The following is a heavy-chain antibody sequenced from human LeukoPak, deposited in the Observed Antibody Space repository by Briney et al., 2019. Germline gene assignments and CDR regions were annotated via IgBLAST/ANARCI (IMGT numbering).Heavy chain of an antibody. V-gene: IGHV4-59*08. D-gene: IGHD6-19*01. J-gene: IGHJ4*02. CDR1: GASIGSHS. CDR3: AGLSPSSIAVAGTPPDY. Sequence: SETLSLTCSVSGASIGSHSWSWIRQPPGKGLEWIGYIYNSGDTNYNPSLTSRVTMSADTSKNQISLKLGSVTAADTAMYYCAGLSPSSIAVAGTPPDYWGQGTLVTVSS. CDR2: IYNSGDT.